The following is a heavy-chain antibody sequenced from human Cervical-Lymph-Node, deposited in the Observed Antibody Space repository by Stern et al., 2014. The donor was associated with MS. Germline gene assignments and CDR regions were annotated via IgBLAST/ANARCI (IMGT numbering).Heavy chain of an antibody. Sequence: VQLEESGPEVRQPGDSVRVSCKASGYTFTTPNYGIAWVREAPGRGLEWMGWISSYNGNTVYAQKLQDRVTMTTDTSTSTAYMELRSLRSDDTAFYYCARERLRDFNDYHFDSWGQGTLVTVSS. D-gene: IGHD4-11*01. CDR3: ARERLRDFNDYHFDS. CDR1: GYTFTTPNYG. V-gene: IGHV1-18*01. CDR2: ISSYNGNT. J-gene: IGHJ4*02.